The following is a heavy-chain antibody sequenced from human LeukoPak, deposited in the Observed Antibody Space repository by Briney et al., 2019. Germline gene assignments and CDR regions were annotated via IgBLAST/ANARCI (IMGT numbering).Heavy chain of an antibody. V-gene: IGHV1-69*05. CDR3: ARCLGESQLVSRCDP. Sequence: SVTVSCKASGGTFSTYVITWLRPAPGQGHEWLGGIITVFGTTNYAQKFHGRVTITTDESMSTAYMELSSLRSEDTAVYYWARCLGESQLVSRCDPWGQGTLVTVSS. J-gene: IGHJ5*02. CDR2: IITVFGTT. D-gene: IGHD3-16*01. CDR1: GGTFSTYV.